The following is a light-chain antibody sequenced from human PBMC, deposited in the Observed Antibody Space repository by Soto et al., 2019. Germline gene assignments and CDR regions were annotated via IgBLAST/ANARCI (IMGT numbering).Light chain of an antibody. CDR3: SSYASGNTQV. Sequence: QSALTQPASVAGSPGQSITVSCIGTSSDVGGYNYVSWYQQHPGKAPKLMIHDVSDRPSGVSNRFSASKSGNTASLTISGLQADDEAYYYCSSYASGNTQVFGGGTKLTVL. CDR2: DVS. V-gene: IGLV2-14*01. J-gene: IGLJ2*01. CDR1: SSDVGGYNY.